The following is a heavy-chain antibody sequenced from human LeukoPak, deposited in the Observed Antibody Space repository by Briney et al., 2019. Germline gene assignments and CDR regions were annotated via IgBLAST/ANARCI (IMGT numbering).Heavy chain of an antibody. Sequence: ASVKVSCKASGYTFTSYDINWVRQATGQGLEWMGWMNPNSGNTGYAQKFQGRVTMTRNTSISTAYMELSSLRSEDTAVYYCAKVIRVVVVPAASNYWGQGTLVTVSS. V-gene: IGHV1-8*01. CDR2: MNPNSGNT. J-gene: IGHJ4*02. CDR1: GYTFTSYD. D-gene: IGHD2-2*01. CDR3: AKVIRVVVVPAASNY.